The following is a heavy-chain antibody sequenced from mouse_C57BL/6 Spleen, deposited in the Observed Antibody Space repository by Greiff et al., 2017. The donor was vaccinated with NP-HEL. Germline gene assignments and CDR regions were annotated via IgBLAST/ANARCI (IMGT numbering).Heavy chain of an antibody. Sequence: QVQLQQSGAELARPGASVKLSCKASGYTFTSYGISWVKQRTGQGLEWIGEIYPRSGNTYYTEKFKGKATLTADKSSSTAYMELRSLTSEDSAVYFCARRIYDGYYDYAMDYWGQGTSVTVSS. CDR1: GYTFTSYG. J-gene: IGHJ4*01. CDR3: ARRIYDGYYDYAMDY. CDR2: IYPRSGNT. V-gene: IGHV1-81*01. D-gene: IGHD2-3*01.